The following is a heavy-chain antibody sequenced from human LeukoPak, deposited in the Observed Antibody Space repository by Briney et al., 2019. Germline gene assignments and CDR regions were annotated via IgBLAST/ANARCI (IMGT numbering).Heavy chain of an antibody. V-gene: IGHV3-23*01. J-gene: IGHJ4*02. CDR2: IIASSGST. Sequence: GGSLRLSCAASGFTFSTYAMSWVRQAPGKGLEWVSIIIASSGSTFYADSVKGWFTISRDNSKNTLYLQMNSLRVEDTAVYYCVKGGYDYVEVAYFDFWGQGTLVTVSS. D-gene: IGHD5-12*01. CDR3: VKGGYDYVEVAYFDF. CDR1: GFTFSTYA.